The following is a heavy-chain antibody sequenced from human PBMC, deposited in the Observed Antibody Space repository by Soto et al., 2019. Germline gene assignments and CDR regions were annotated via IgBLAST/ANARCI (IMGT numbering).Heavy chain of an antibody. Sequence: GGSLRRSPGGSGFTCSSCTLSWVRPAPEKGLEWVSALSDSGVSPYYADSVKRRFAISRDNSKITLYLQMDSLRVEDTALYYCAKMTSDSYGRNYGMDVWGQGTTVTVSS. J-gene: IGHJ6*02. CDR2: LSDSGVSP. V-gene: IGHV3-23*01. CDR3: AKMTSDSYGRNYGMDV. D-gene: IGHD5-18*01. CDR1: GFTCSSCT.